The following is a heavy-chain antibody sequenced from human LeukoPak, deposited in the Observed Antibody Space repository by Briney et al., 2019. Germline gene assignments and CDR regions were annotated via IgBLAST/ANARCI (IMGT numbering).Heavy chain of an antibody. Sequence: GGSLRLSCAASGFTFSSYWMHWVRQAPGKGLVWVSRINSDGSSTRYADSVKGRFTISRDNAKNTLYLKMNSLRAEDTAVYYCARDSHRTSDDAFDIWGQGTMVTVSS. CDR2: INSDGSST. D-gene: IGHD2-2*01. J-gene: IGHJ3*02. CDR3: ARDSHRTSDDAFDI. V-gene: IGHV3-74*01. CDR1: GFTFSSYW.